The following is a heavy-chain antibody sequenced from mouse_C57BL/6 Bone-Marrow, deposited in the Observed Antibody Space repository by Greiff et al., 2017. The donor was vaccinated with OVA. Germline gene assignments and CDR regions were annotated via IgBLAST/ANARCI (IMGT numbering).Heavy chain of an antibody. CDR2: IYPGDGDT. CDR3: ARHEDGYYASYFDY. V-gene: IGHV1-82*01. D-gene: IGHD2-3*01. J-gene: IGHJ2*01. Sequence: QVQLQQSGPELVKPGASVKISCKASGYAFSSSWMNWVKQRPGKGLEWIGRIYPGDGDTNYNGKFKGKATLTADKSSSTAYMQLSSLTSEDSAVSFCARHEDGYYASYFDYWGKGTTLTVSS. CDR1: GYAFSSSW.